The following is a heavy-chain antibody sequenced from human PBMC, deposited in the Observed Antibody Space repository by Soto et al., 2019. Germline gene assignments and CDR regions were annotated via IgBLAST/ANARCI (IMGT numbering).Heavy chain of an antibody. CDR3: AREELAFPAFDI. J-gene: IGHJ3*02. Sequence: QVQLVESGGGVVQPGRFLRLSCAASGFTFSSYAMHWVRQAPGKGLEWVAVISYDGSNKYYADSVKGRFTISRDNSKNTLYLQMNSLRAEDTAVYYCAREELAFPAFDIWGQGTMVTVSS. V-gene: IGHV3-30-3*01. D-gene: IGHD1-26*01. CDR1: GFTFSSYA. CDR2: ISYDGSNK.